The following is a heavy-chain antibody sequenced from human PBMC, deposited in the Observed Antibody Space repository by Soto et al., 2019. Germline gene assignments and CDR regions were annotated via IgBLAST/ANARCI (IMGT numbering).Heavy chain of an antibody. CDR2: IHYSGST. CDR3: ARHSYYSNPLRFDP. V-gene: IGHV4-61*08. CDR1: GGSISSGDYY. J-gene: IGHJ5*02. Sequence: SETLSLTCTVSGGSISSGDYYWSWIRQPPGKGPEWIGNIHYSGSTNYNPSLKSRVTISVDTSKNQFSLRLSSVTAAETAVYYCARHSYYSNPLRFDPWGQGTLVTSPQ. D-gene: IGHD4-4*01.